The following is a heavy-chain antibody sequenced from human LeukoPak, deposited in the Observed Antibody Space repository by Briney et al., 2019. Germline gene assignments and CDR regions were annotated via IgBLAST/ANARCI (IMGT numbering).Heavy chain of an antibody. CDR1: GVSLSNYA. D-gene: IGHD4-17*01. CDR2: ISLDGTNK. Sequence: SGGSLRLSCTASGVSLSNYAMHWVRRPPGRGLEWVAVISLDGTNKYYGDSVEGRFSVSRDNSKNTLYLQMNSLRPDDKAMYYCATDYGDYEPIDYWGQGTLVTVSS. CDR3: ATDYGDYEPIDY. J-gene: IGHJ4*02. V-gene: IGHV3-30*04.